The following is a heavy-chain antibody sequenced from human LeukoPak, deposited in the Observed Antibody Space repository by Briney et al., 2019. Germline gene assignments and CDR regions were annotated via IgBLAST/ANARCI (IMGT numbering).Heavy chain of an antibody. CDR1: GFTFSSYS. J-gene: IGHJ6*02. D-gene: IGHD3-10*01. Sequence: GGSLRLSCAASGFTFSSYSMNWVRQAPGKGLEWVSSISSSSSYIYYADSVKGRFTVSRDNAKNSLYLQMNSLRAEDTAVYYCARDKGIWFGENAYYGMDVWGQGTTVTVSS. CDR3: ARDKGIWFGENAYYGMDV. V-gene: IGHV3-21*01. CDR2: ISSSSSYI.